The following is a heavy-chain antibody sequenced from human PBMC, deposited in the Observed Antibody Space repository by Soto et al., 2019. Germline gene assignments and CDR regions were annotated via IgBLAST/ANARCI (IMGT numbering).Heavy chain of an antibody. D-gene: IGHD3-16*01. V-gene: IGHV1-18*01. Sequence: QVQLMQSGAEVRRPGTSMMISCTKSVYNFNTYGMIWVRQAPGQGLEWLGWISGYNGYTKYAQNFEDRVTLSTDPSTSTAFLELRNLRYGDTALYFCARDRDYSHTDADIDYWGQGTMVTFSS. J-gene: IGHJ4*02. CDR1: VYNFNTYG. CDR3: ARDRDYSHTDADIDY. CDR2: ISGYNGYT.